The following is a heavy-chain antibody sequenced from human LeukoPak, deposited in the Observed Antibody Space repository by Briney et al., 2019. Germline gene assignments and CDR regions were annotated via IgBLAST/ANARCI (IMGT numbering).Heavy chain of an antibody. Sequence: ASVKVSCKASGYTFTGYYMHWVRQAPGQGLEWMGWINPNSGGTNYAQKFQGRVTMTRDTSISTAYMELSRLRSDDTAVYYCVRAPGSSSGDFDYWGQGTLVTVSS. J-gene: IGHJ4*02. V-gene: IGHV1-2*02. CDR1: GYTFTGYY. CDR2: INPNSGGT. CDR3: VRAPGSSSGDFDY. D-gene: IGHD6-6*01.